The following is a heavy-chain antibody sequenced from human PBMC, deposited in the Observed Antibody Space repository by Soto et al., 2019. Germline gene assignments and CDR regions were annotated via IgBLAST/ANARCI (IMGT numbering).Heavy chain of an antibody. Sequence: ASVKVSCKASGYTFTSYDISWVRQATGQGLEWMGWMNPNSGNTGYAQKFQGRVTMTRNTSISTAYMELSILRSEDTAVYYCAREGNYDIWPGYPTTRLGFDPWGQGTLVTVSS. D-gene: IGHD3-9*01. CDR1: GYTFTSYD. CDR2: MNPNSGNT. J-gene: IGHJ5*02. V-gene: IGHV1-8*01. CDR3: AREGNYDIWPGYPTTRLGFDP.